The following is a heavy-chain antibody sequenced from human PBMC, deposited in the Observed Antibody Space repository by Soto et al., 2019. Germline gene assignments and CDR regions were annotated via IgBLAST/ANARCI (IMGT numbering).Heavy chain of an antibody. CDR1: XFTFSDYY. V-gene: IGHV3-11*06. J-gene: IGHJ4*02. CDR3: AXXXXYSSFDY. Sequence: QVQLVESGGGLVKPGGXLRLSXXASXFTFSDYYMSWIRQXPXXGLEWVSYISSSSSYTNYADSVKGRFTISRDNAKNSLYLQMNSLRAEXTXVYYCAXXXXYSSFDYWGQGTLVTVSS. CDR2: ISSSSSYT. D-gene: IGHD5-18*01.